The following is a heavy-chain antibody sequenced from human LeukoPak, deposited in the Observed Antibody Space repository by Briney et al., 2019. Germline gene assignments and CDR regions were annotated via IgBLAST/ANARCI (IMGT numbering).Heavy chain of an antibody. Sequence: GGSLRLSCAASGFTFSSYGMHWVRQAPGKGLEWVAVISYDGSNKYYAASVKGRFTISRDNSKNTLYLQMNSLRAEDTAVYHCAKDSGFKLRFLEWFLDYWGQGTLVTVSS. CDR2: ISYDGSNK. D-gene: IGHD3-3*01. CDR1: GFTFSSYG. V-gene: IGHV3-30*18. J-gene: IGHJ4*02. CDR3: AKDSGFKLRFLEWFLDY.